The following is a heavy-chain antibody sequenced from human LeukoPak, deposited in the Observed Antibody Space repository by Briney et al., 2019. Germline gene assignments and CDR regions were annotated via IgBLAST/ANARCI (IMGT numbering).Heavy chain of an antibody. V-gene: IGHV1-2*02. D-gene: IGHD1-26*01. CDR1: GYTFTGYY. CDR3: ARLASGSWGHFDY. CDR2: INPNSGGT. Sequence: PGGSLRLSCAASGYTFTGYYMHWVRQAPGQGLEWMGWINPNSGGTNYAQKFQGRVTMTRDTSISTAYMELSRLRSDDTAVYYCARLASGSWGHFDYWGQGTLVTVSS. J-gene: IGHJ4*02.